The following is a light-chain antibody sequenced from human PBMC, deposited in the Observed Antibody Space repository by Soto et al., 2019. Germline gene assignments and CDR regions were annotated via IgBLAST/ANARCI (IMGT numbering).Light chain of an antibody. CDR2: AAS. Sequence: AIQMTQSPSSLSASVGDRVTISCRASQVIGNDLAWYQQKPGKAPRLLIFAASNLQSGVPSRFSGSGSGTDFTLTISRLQPEDFATDYCLQFYNFSGTFGQGTKVDIK. V-gene: IGKV1-6*01. CDR1: QVIGND. J-gene: IGKJ1*01. CDR3: LQFYNFSGT.